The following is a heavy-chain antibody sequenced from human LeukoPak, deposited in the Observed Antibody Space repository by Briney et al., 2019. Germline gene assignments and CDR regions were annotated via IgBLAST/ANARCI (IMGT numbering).Heavy chain of an antibody. V-gene: IGHV5-51*01. CDR2: IYPGDSDT. CDR3: ARLLWSGYFDY. J-gene: IGHJ4*02. Sequence: GESLKISWKGAGYSCTSYWIGGGRQMPGRGVEWMGIIYPGDSDTRYSPSFQGQVTISADKSISTAYLQWSSLKASDTAMYYCARLLWSGYFDYWGQGTLVTVSS. D-gene: IGHD3-3*01. CDR1: GYSCTSYW.